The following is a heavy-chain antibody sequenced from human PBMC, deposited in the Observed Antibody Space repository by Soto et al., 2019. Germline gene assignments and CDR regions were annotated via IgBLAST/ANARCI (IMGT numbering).Heavy chain of an antibody. CDR3: ASPTREWLPPARDYYYGMDV. D-gene: IGHD3-3*01. V-gene: IGHV1-69*06. Sequence: QVQLVQSGAELKKPGSSVKVSCKASGGTFSSYAISWVRQAPGQGLELMGGIIPIFGTANYAQKFQGRVTITADKSTSTAYMELSSLRSEDTAVYYCASPTREWLPPARDYYYGMDVWGQGTTVTVSS. CDR2: IIPIFGTA. CDR1: GGTFSSYA. J-gene: IGHJ6*02.